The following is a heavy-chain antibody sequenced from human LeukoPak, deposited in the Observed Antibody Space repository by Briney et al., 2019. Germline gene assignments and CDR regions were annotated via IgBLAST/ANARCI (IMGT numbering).Heavy chain of an antibody. D-gene: IGHD2-15*01. J-gene: IGHJ4*02. V-gene: IGHV4-61*08. Sequence: SETLSLTCTVSGGSISSGGYYWSWIRQHPGKDLEWIGYIYYSGSTYYNPSLKSRVTISVDTSKNQFSLKLSSVTAADTAVYYCARLFGYVGHCTGGSCYSYLPDYWGQGTLVTVSS. CDR2: IYYSGST. CDR3: ARLFGYVGHCTGGSCYSYLPDY. CDR1: GGSISSGGYY.